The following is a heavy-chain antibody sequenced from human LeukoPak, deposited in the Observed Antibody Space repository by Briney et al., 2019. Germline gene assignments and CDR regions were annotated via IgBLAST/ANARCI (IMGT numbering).Heavy chain of an antibody. D-gene: IGHD2-8*01. J-gene: IGHJ4*02. Sequence: GGSLRLSCAASGFTFSNYAMHWVRQAPGKGLEWVAVISYDGSNKYYADSVKGRFTISRDNSKNTLYLQMNSLRAEDTAVYYCAKEGYCTNGVCSTFDYWGQGTLVTVSS. CDR3: AKEGYCTNGVCSTFDY. CDR2: ISYDGSNK. V-gene: IGHV3-30-3*01. CDR1: GFTFSNYA.